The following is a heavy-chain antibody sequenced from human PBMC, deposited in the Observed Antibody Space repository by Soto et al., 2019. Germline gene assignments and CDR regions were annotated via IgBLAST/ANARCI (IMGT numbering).Heavy chain of an antibody. D-gene: IGHD5-12*01. Sequence: EVQLVESGGGLLQPGGSLRLSCAASGFTFSSYSMNWVRQAPGKGLEWVSYIGSTSSTTYYADSVKGRFTISRDNAKNSLYLQMNRLRAEDTAVYYCARGVRTFIVATIIWFDPWGQGTLVTVSS. J-gene: IGHJ5*02. CDR1: GFTFSSYS. V-gene: IGHV3-48*01. CDR3: ARGVRTFIVATIIWFDP. CDR2: IGSTSSTT.